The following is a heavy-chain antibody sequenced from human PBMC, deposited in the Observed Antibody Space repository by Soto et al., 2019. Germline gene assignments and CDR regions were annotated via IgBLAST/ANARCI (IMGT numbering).Heavy chain of an antibody. CDR1: GGSLSSSSYY. D-gene: IGHD3-3*01. Sequence: PSETLSLTCTVSGGSLSSSSYYWGWIRPPPGKGLEWIGSIYYSGSTYYNPSLKSRVTISVDTSKNQFSLKLSSVTAADTAVYYCARGVGTIFGVVIPIYYGMDVWGQGTTVTVSS. V-gene: IGHV4-39*01. CDR2: IYYSGST. CDR3: ARGVGTIFGVVIPIYYGMDV. J-gene: IGHJ6*02.